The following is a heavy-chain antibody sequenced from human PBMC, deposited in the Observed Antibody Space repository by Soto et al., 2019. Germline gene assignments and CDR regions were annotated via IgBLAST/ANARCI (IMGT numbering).Heavy chain of an antibody. CDR1: GFTFSSYS. J-gene: IGHJ4*02. CDR2: ISSSSSTI. D-gene: IGHD3-3*01. Sequence: GGSLRLSCAASGFTFSSYSMNWVRQAPGKGLEWVSYISSSSSTIYYADSVKGRFTISRDNAKNSLYLQMNSLRDEDTAVYYCARGIQGYIDLYYDFWSDYSSIDYWGQGTLVTVSS. V-gene: IGHV3-48*02. CDR3: ARGIQGYIDLYYDFWSDYSSIDY.